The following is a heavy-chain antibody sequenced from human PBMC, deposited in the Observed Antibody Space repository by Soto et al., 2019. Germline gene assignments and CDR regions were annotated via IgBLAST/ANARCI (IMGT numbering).Heavy chain of an antibody. D-gene: IGHD3-10*01. CDR2: IYSGGST. J-gene: IGHJ6*03. Sequence: PGGSLRLSCAASGFTVSSNYMSWVRQAPWKGLEWVSVIYSGGSTYYADSVKGRFTISRHNSKNTLYLQMNSLRAEDTAVYYCARSTLWFGDTDYYMDVWGKGTTVTVSS. CDR1: GFTVSSNY. CDR3: ARSTLWFGDTDYYMDV. V-gene: IGHV3-53*04.